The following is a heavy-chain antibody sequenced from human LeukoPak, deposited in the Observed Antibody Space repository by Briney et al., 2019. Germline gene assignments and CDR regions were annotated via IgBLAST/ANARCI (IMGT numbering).Heavy chain of an antibody. D-gene: IGHD5-18*01. Sequence: PGGSLRLSCAASGFTFNNYIMTWVRQAPGRGLEWVSYISSGSGTMYYADSMKGRFTISRDNAKKSLYLQMNSLRDEDTAVYYCARAVLGYSWVYDYWSQGTLVTVSS. CDR2: ISSGSGTM. V-gene: IGHV3-48*02. CDR1: GFTFNNYI. CDR3: ARAVLGYSWVYDY. J-gene: IGHJ4*02.